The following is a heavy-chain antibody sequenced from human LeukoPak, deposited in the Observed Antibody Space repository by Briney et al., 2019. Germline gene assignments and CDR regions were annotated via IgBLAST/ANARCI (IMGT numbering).Heavy chain of an antibody. CDR3: ATERSGSYYNGDAAFDI. CDR1: GYTLTELS. V-gene: IGHV1-24*01. Sequence: ASVKVSCKVSGYTLTELSMHWVRQAPGKGLEWMGGFDPEDGETIYAQKFQGRVTMTEDTSTDTAYMELSSLRSEDTAVYYCATERSGSYYNGDAAFDIWGQGIMVTVSS. D-gene: IGHD3-10*01. CDR2: FDPEDGET. J-gene: IGHJ3*02.